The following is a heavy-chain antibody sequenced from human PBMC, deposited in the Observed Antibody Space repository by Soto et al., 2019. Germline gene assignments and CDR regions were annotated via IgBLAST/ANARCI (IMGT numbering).Heavy chain of an antibody. J-gene: IGHJ5*02. CDR2: ISYDGSNK. V-gene: IGHV3-30*18. D-gene: IGHD5-18*01. CDR1: GFTFSSYG. CDR3: AKDNGYSYGQYNWFDP. Sequence: GGSLRLSCAASGFTFSSYGMHWVRQAPGKGLEWVAVISYDGSNKYYADSVKGRFTISRDNSKNTLYLQMNSLRAEDTAVYYCAKDNGYSYGQYNWFDPWGQGT.